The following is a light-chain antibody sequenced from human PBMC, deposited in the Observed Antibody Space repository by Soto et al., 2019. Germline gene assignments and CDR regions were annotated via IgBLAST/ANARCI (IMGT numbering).Light chain of an antibody. Sequence: EIVLTQSPATLSLSPGERATLSCRASQSVSSYLAWYQQKPGQAPRLLIYDASNRATGIPARFSGGGSGTDFTLTISSREPEDFAVYYCKQRFNWPRVTFGQGTKLEIK. J-gene: IGKJ2*01. V-gene: IGKV3-11*01. CDR1: QSVSSY. CDR2: DAS. CDR3: KQRFNWPRVT.